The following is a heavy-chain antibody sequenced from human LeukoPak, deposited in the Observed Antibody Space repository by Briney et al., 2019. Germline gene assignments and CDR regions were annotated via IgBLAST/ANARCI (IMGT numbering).Heavy chain of an antibody. CDR1: GYTFTGYY. D-gene: IGHD3-10*01. CDR2: INPNSGGT. CDR3: AGVRYGSGSYLALGY. Sequence: RASVKVSCKASGYTFTGYYMHWVRQAPGQGLEWMGWINPNSGGTNYAQKFQGRVTMTRDTSISTAYMELSRLRSDDTAVYYCAGVRYGSGSYLALGYWGQGTLVTVSS. V-gene: IGHV1-2*02. J-gene: IGHJ4*02.